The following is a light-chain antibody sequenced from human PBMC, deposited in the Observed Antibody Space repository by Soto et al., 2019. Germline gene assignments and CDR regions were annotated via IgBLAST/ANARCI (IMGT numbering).Light chain of an antibody. CDR1: ESVSSTS. Sequence: EIVLTQSPGTLSLSPGERATLSCRASESVSSTSLAWYQQKPGQAPRLLMYGVSSSATGIPDRFSGSGSGTDFTLTINRLEPEDFAVYFCQQYDNSVWTFGQGTQVEIK. CDR2: GVS. J-gene: IGKJ1*01. V-gene: IGKV3-20*01. CDR3: QQYDNSVWT.